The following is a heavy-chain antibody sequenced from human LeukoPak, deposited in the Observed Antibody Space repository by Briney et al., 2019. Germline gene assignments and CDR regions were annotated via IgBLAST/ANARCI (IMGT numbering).Heavy chain of an antibody. J-gene: IGHJ4*02. CDR3: ARHGMVAAAGRGYFDY. Sequence: SETLSLTCTVSGGSISSSSYYWGWIRQPPGKGLEWIGSIYYSGSTYYNPSLKSRVTISVDTSKNQFSLKLSSVTAADTAVYYCARHGMVAAAGRGYFDYWGQGTPVTVSS. CDR1: GGSISSSSYY. V-gene: IGHV4-39*01. CDR2: IYYSGST. D-gene: IGHD6-13*01.